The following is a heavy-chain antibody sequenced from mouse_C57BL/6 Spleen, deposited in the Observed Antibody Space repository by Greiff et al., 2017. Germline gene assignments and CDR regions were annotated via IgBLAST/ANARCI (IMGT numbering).Heavy chain of an antibody. V-gene: IGHV14-2*01. Sequence: VQLQQSGAELVKPGASVKLSCTASGFNIKDYYMHWVKQRTEQGLEWIGRIDPEDGETKYAPKFQGKATLTADTSSNTAYLQLSSLPSEDTAVYCSARTTVVAYYFDYWGQGTTLTGAS. J-gene: IGHJ2*01. CDR2: IDPEDGET. D-gene: IGHD1-1*01. CDR1: GFNIKDYY. CDR3: ARTTVVAYYFDY.